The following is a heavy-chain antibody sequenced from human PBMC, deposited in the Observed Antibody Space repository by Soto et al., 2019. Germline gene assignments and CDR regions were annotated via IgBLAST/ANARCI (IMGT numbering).Heavy chain of an antibody. CDR1: GYIFTNCD. D-gene: IGHD3-10*01. CDR2: VSGYTGNT. J-gene: IGHJ6*02. CDR3: ARFGSAPYYYYGVDV. V-gene: IGHV1-18*01. Sequence: QVQLVQSETEVKKPGASVKVSCKASGYIFTNCDITWVRQNTGQGLEWMGWVSGYTGNTKYAQKFQDRVTMTTDTSTSTVYMELRSLRSDDTAVYYCARFGSAPYYYYGVDVWGQGTTVFVSS.